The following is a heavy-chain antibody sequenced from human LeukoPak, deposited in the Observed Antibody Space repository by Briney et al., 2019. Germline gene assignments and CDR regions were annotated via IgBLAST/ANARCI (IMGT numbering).Heavy chain of an antibody. CDR1: GGSISTTGSY. J-gene: IGHJ4*02. D-gene: IGHD6-6*01. CDR3: ARQVSSSVH. CDR2: VYYTGST. Sequence: SETLSLTCTVSGGSISTTGSYWAWIRQSPGKGLDWIGSVYYTGSTYYIPSLKSRVTISVDTSKNQFFLQLTSVTAADTSVYYCARQVSSSVHWGQGTLVTVSS. V-gene: IGHV4-39*01.